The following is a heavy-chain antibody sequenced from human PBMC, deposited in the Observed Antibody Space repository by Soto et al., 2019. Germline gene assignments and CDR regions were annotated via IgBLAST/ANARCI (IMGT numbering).Heavy chain of an antibody. Sequence: EVQLVESGGGLVQPGGSLRLSCAASGFTFISYWMSWVRQAPGKGLEWVANIKQDGSEKYYVDSVKGRFTISRDNAKNSLYLHMNSLRVEDTAVDYCARDTSSGCDYWGQGTLVTVS. CDR2: IKQDGSEK. CDR3: ARDTSSGCDY. D-gene: IGHD6-19*01. V-gene: IGHV3-7*04. CDR1: GFTFISYW. J-gene: IGHJ4*02.